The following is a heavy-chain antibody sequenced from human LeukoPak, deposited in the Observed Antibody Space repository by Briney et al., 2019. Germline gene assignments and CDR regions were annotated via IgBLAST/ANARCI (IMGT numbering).Heavy chain of an antibody. J-gene: IGHJ6*02. D-gene: IGHD3-3*01. CDR1: GYTFTSYD. V-gene: IGHV1-8*01. CDR2: MNPNSGNT. Sequence: ASVKVSCKASGYTFTSYDINWVRQATGQGLEWMGWMNPNSGNTGYAQKFQGRVTMTRNTSISTACMELSSLRSEDTAVYYCARGRNKNYDFWSGYYMSYYYGMDVWGQGTTVTVSS. CDR3: ARGRNKNYDFWSGYYMSYYYGMDV.